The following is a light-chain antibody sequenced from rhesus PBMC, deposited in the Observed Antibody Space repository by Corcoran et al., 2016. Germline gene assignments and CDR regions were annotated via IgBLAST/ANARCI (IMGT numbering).Light chain of an antibody. J-gene: IGKJ4*01. CDR1: QGISKY. CDR3: QQHNSYPLT. CDR2: DAS. Sequence: DIQMTQSPSSLSASVGDTVTITCQASQGISKYLAWYQQKPGKAPKLLISDASTLQRGVPSRFSGSGAGTEVTLTISSLQPEDFATYYCQQHNSYPLTFGGGTKVELK. V-gene: IGKV1-25*01.